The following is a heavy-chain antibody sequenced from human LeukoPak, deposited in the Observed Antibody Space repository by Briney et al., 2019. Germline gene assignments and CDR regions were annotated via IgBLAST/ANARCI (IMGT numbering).Heavy chain of an antibody. Sequence: ASVKVSCKASGYTLTSYDINWARQATGQGLEWMGWMNPNSGNTGYAQKFQGRVTMTRNTSISTAYMELSSLRSEDTAVYYCAREDYDFWSGYYRSDNWFDPWGQGTLVTVSS. D-gene: IGHD3-3*01. CDR2: MNPNSGNT. CDR1: GYTLTSYD. V-gene: IGHV1-8*01. CDR3: AREDYDFWSGYYRSDNWFDP. J-gene: IGHJ5*02.